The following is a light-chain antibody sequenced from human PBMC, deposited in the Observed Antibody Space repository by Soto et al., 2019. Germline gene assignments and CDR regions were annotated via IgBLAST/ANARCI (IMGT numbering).Light chain of an antibody. CDR3: QQSYSTPRT. CDR1: QSISSY. V-gene: IGKV1-39*01. J-gene: IGKJ5*01. CDR2: AAS. Sequence: DIQMTQSPSSLSASVGDRVTITCRASQSISSYLNWYQQKLGKAPKLLIYAASSLQSGVPSRFSGSGSETDFTLTISSLQPEDFATYYCQQSYSTPRTFGQGTRLEIK.